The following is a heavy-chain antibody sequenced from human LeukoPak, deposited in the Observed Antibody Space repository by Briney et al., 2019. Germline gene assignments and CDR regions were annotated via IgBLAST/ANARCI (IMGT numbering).Heavy chain of an antibody. CDR2: ISSSSSYI. J-gene: IGHJ3*02. V-gene: IGHV3-21*01. CDR1: GFTFSSYS. D-gene: IGHD6-19*01. Sequence: GGSLRLSCAASGFTFSSYSMNWVRQAPGKGLEWVSSISSSSSYIYYADSVKGRFTISRDNAKNSLYLQMNSLRAEDTAVYYCARDRGPWRRIAVALGGMLDAFDIWGQGTMVTVSS. CDR3: ARDRGPWRRIAVALGGMLDAFDI.